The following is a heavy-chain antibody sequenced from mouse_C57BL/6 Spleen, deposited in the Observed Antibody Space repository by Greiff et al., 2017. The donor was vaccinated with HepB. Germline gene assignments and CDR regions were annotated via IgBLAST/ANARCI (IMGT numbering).Heavy chain of an antibody. V-gene: IGHV1-50*01. CDR2: IDPSDSYT. Sequence: VQLQQPGAELVKPGASVKLSCKASGYTFTSYWMQWVKQRPGQGLEWIGEIDPSDSYTNYNQKFKGKATLTVDTSSSTAYMQLSSLTSEDSAVYYCAKAPNDYWGQGTTLTVSS. J-gene: IGHJ2*01. CDR1: GYTFTSYW. CDR3: AKAPNDY.